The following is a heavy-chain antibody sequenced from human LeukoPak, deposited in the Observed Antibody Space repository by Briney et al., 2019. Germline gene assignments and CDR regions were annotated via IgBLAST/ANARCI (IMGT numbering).Heavy chain of an antibody. D-gene: IGHD5-24*01. V-gene: IGHV1-18*01. CDR3: ARDGGREVATITPNWFDP. Sequence: ASVTVSCTASGYTFTIYGISWVRQAPAQGLEWMGWISPNNGDTKYAQKLQGRVTMTTDTSTNTAYMELRSLTSDDTAVYFCARDGGREVATITPNWFDPWGQGTLVTVSS. J-gene: IGHJ5*02. CDR2: ISPNNGDT. CDR1: GYTFTIYG.